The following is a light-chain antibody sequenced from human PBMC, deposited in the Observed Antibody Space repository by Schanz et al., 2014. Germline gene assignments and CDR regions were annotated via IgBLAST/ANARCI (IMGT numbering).Light chain of an antibody. CDR1: SSNIGNNY. V-gene: IGLV1-51*01. Sequence: QSVLTQPPLVSAAPGQKVTISCSGSSSNIGNNYVSWYQQLPGTAPKLLIYDNNKRPSGIPDRFSGSKSGTSATLGITGLQTGDEADYYCGTWDGKVFGGGTKLTVL. J-gene: IGLJ2*01. CDR3: GTWDGKV. CDR2: DNN.